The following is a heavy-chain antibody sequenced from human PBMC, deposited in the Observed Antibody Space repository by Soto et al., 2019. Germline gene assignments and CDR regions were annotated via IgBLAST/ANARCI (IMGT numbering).Heavy chain of an antibody. CDR1: GFSFSGYA. D-gene: IGHD6-6*01. CDR2: ITGTGVSI. V-gene: IGHV3-23*01. Sequence: EVQLLESGGGLVQPGGSLRLSCVASGFSFSGYAMSWVRQAPGKGLVWVSSITGTGVSIYYADSVRGRFTISRDXSKXXXXXXXXXXXAEDAARYYCAKDSIPYSSSYDLDHWGRGALVTVSS. CDR3: AKDSIPYSSSYDLDH. J-gene: IGHJ4*02.